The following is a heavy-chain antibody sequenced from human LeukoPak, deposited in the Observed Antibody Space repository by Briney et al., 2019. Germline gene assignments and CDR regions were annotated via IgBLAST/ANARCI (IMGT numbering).Heavy chain of an antibody. CDR1: GFTFSSYS. CDR3: AKDLLGYCSGGSCYSVPGY. Sequence: GGSLRLSCAASGFTFSSYSMNWVRQAPGKGLEWVSSISSSSSYIYYADSVKGRFTISRDNAKNSLYLQMNSLRAEDTAVYYCAKDLLGYCSGGSCYSVPGYWGQGTLVTVSS. D-gene: IGHD2-15*01. V-gene: IGHV3-21*01. J-gene: IGHJ4*02. CDR2: ISSSSSYI.